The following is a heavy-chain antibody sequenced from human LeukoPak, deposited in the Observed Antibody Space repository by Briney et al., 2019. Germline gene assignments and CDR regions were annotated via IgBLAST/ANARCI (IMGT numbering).Heavy chain of an antibody. Sequence: TGGSLRLSCAASGFTFSSYAMHWVRQAPGKRLEWVAVILHDGSNKQYADSVKGRFTISRDNSKNTLYLQINSLRAEDTAVYYCATLSGDSHGYDYWGLGTLVTVSS. CDR1: GFTFSSYA. V-gene: IGHV3-30*03. J-gene: IGHJ4*02. D-gene: IGHD5-18*01. CDR2: ILHDGSNK. CDR3: ATLSGDSHGYDY.